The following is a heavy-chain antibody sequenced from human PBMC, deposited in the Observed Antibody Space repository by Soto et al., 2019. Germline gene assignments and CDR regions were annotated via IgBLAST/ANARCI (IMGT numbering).Heavy chain of an antibody. CDR1: GDSITSNSYY. Sequence: PSETLSLTCTVSGDSITSNSYYWDWIRQPPGKGLEWIGSIYYSGSTYYNPSLKSRVKSRVTISVDTSKNQFSLQLGSVTAADTAAYYCARKVQHGGYGPLDNWGQGTLVTVSS. CDR3: ARKVQHGGYGPLDN. J-gene: IGHJ4*02. D-gene: IGHD5-12*01. CDR2: IYYSGST. V-gene: IGHV4-39*01.